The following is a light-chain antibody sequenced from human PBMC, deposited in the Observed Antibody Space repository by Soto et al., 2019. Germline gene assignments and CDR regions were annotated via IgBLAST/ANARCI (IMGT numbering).Light chain of an antibody. CDR3: SSYTSSSTLLYV. Sequence: QSALTQPASVSGSPGQSITISCTGTSSDVGGYNYVSWYQQHPGKAPKLMIYDVSNRPSGVSNRFSGSKSGNTASLTISGFQAEDDADYYCSSYTSSSTLLYVFGTGTKLTVL. J-gene: IGLJ1*01. V-gene: IGLV2-14*01. CDR2: DVS. CDR1: SSDVGGYNY.